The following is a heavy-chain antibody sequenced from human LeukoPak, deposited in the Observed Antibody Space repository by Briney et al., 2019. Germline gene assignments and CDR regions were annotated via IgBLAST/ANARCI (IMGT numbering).Heavy chain of an antibody. V-gene: IGHV3-30*02. D-gene: IGHD5-12*01. CDR3: AKETRGSYSDY. Sequence: PGGSLRHSCAASGFTFSSSGMHWVRQAPGKGLEWVAFISYDGSNRYYADSVKGRFTISRDNSKNTLYLQMNSLRAEDTAVYYCAKETRGSYSDYWGQGTLVTVSS. CDR1: GFTFSSSG. CDR2: ISYDGSNR. J-gene: IGHJ4*02.